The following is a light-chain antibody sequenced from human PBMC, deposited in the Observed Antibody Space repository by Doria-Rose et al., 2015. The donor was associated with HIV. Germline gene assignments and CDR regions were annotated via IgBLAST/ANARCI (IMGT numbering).Light chain of an antibody. J-gene: IGKJ1*01. CDR3: QQTYSSPPWT. CDR1: QTVSTY. Sequence: MTQSPSSLSASIGDRVTITCRASQTVSTYLNWFQQEPGKAPKLLIYAASRLQSGVPSRFSGSGSGTDFTLTIIGLQPGDFATYYGQQTYSSPPWTFGQGTKVEMK. CDR2: AAS. V-gene: IGKV1-39*01.